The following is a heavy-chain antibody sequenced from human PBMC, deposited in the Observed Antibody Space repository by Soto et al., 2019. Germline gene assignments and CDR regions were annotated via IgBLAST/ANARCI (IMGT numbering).Heavy chain of an antibody. J-gene: IGHJ4*02. V-gene: IGHV4-59*01. CDR2: IYSSGST. CDR1: GGSIRNYY. CDR3: ARVKYTGSNSYLDC. D-gene: IGHD1-26*01. Sequence: QVQLQESGPGLVKPSETLSLTCAVSGGSIRNYYWSWIRQPPGGGLERNGHIYSSGSTNYNPSLKGRVTMSVDTAEIQFSLNLTSVTAADAAVYYCARVKYTGSNSYLDCWGQGNLVTVST.